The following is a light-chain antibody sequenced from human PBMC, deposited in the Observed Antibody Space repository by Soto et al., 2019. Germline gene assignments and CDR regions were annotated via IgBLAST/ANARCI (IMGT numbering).Light chain of an antibody. V-gene: IGLV2-23*02. Sequence: QSALTQPASVSGSPGQAITISCTGTSSDIGSYTLVSWYQQHPGKAPKLLIYEVSKRPSGVSSRFSGSRSGNTASLTISGLQAEDEADYFCCSYAGSFTYVFGTGTKVTLL. J-gene: IGLJ1*01. CDR2: EVS. CDR3: CSYAGSFTYV. CDR1: SSDIGSYTL.